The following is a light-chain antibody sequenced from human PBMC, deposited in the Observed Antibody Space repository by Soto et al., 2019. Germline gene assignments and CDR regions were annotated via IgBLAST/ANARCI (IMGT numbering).Light chain of an antibody. J-gene: IGKJ5*01. CDR2: DAS. Sequence: IQMTQSPSSLSASVGYIFTITCQASQDISNYLNWYQQKPGKAPXXLIYDASNLETGVPSRFSGSGSGIDFTFTISSMQPEDIATYYCQQYDNTITFGQGTRLEIK. CDR3: QQYDNTIT. CDR1: QDISNY. V-gene: IGKV1-33*01.